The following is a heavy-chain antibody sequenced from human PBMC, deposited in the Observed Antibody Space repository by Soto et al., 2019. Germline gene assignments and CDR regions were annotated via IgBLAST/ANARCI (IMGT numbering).Heavy chain of an antibody. J-gene: IGHJ4*02. CDR1: GFTFSDYA. CDR2: ISGDGINK. V-gene: IGHV3-30-3*01. Sequence: QVQLVESGGGVVQPGRSLRLSCSASGFTFSDYAINWVRQAPDKGLEWVASISGDGINKYIADSVKGRFIISRDNSKNTVLLQMSSLGPEDTAVYYCARRLTPSVTAMGYWGQGTLVTVSS. D-gene: IGHD2-21*02. CDR3: ARRLTPSVTAMGY.